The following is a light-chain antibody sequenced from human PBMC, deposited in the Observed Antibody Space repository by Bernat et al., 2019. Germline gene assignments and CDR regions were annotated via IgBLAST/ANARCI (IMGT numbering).Light chain of an antibody. J-gene: IGKJ5*01. Sequence: EIVLTQSPATLSLSPGERATLSCRASQSVYTYLAWYQQKPGQAPRLLIYAASSRATGIPARFSGSGSGTDFTLTISRLEPEDFALYYCQQRSKWPITFGQGTRLEIK. CDR2: AAS. CDR3: QQRSKWPIT. V-gene: IGKV3-11*01. CDR1: QSVYTY.